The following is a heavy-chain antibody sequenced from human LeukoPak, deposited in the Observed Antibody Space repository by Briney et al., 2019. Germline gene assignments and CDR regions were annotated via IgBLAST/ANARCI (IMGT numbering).Heavy chain of an antibody. Sequence: SETLSLTCAVYGGSSSGYYWSWIRQPPGKGLEWIGEINHSGSTNYNPSLKSRVTISVDTSKNQFSLKLSSVTAADTAVYYCARGRGSSGWGYFDYWGQGTLVTVSS. CDR2: INHSGST. V-gene: IGHV4-34*01. CDR1: GGSSSGYY. CDR3: ARGRGSSGWGYFDY. D-gene: IGHD6-19*01. J-gene: IGHJ4*02.